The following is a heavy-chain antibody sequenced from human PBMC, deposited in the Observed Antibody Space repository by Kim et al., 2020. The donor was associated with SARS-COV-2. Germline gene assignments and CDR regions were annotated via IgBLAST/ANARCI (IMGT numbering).Heavy chain of an antibody. CDR2: INSDGSST. V-gene: IGHV3-74*01. CDR1: GFTFSSYW. Sequence: GGSLRLSCAASGFTFSSYWMHWVRQAPGKGLEWVSRINSDGSSTSYADSVKGRFTISRDNAKNTLYLQMNSLRAEDTAVYYCASRARVGTAVAGTLGYWG. CDR3: ASRARVGTAVAGTLGY. J-gene: IGHJ4*01. D-gene: IGHD6-19*01.